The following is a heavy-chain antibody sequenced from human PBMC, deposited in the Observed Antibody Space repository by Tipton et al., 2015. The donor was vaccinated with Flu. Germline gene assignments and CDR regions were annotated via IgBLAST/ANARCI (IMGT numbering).Heavy chain of an antibody. D-gene: IGHD6-13*01. CDR1: GGSISSFY. CDR3: ARDLGSSGSFDY. Sequence: LRLSCTVSGGSISSFYWSWIRQPAGKGLEWIGRMYSSGTTKYNPSLKSRVTMSVDTTKNQFSLKLSSVTAADTAVYYCARDLGSSGSFDYWGQGTLVTVSS. J-gene: IGHJ4*02. CDR2: MYSSGTT. V-gene: IGHV4-4*07.